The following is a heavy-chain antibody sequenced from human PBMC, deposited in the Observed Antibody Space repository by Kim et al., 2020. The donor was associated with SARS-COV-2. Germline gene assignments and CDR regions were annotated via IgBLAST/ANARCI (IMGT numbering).Heavy chain of an antibody. CDR2: ISYDGSNK. CDR3: ARGLLRYFDWFDY. J-gene: IGHJ4*02. CDR1: GFTFSSYG. V-gene: IGHV3-33*05. D-gene: IGHD3-9*01. Sequence: GGSLRLSCAASGFTFSSYGMHWVRQAPGKGLEWVAVISYDGSNKYYADSVKGRFTISRDNSKNTLYLQMNSLRAEDTAVYYCARGLLRYFDWFDYWAREP.